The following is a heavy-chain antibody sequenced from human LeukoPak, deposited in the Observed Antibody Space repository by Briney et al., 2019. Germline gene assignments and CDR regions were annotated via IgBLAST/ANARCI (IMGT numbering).Heavy chain of an antibody. CDR2: ISGSGGST. V-gene: IGHV3-23*01. D-gene: IGHD3-10*01. Sequence: GGSLRLSCAASGFTFSSYAMSWVRQAPGKGLEWDSAISGSGGSTYYADSVKGRFTISRDNSKNTLYLQMNSLRAEDTAVYYCAKDPTITNTPDYFDYWGQGTLVTVSS. CDR1: GFTFSSYA. CDR3: AKDPTITNTPDYFDY. J-gene: IGHJ4*02.